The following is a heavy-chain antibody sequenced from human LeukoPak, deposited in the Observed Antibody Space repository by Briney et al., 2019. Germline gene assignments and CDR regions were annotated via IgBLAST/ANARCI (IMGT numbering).Heavy chain of an antibody. CDR3: AHSRDGYNFDY. D-gene: IGHD5-24*01. CDR1: GGSISTSIFY. V-gene: IGHV4-31*03. J-gene: IGHJ4*02. CDR2: IYYTGDT. Sequence: SETLSLTCTVSGGSISTSIFYWNWIRQHPGKGLEWIGYIYYTGDTFFNPSLKSRVTISLDTSENQFSLKMNSVTAADTAVYYCAHSRDGYNFDYWGQGTLVTVSS.